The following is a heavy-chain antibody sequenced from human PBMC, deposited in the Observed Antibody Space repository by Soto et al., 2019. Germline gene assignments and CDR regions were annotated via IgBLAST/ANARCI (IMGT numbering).Heavy chain of an antibody. V-gene: IGHV3-30*18. D-gene: IGHD6-19*01. Sequence: GGSLILSCAASGFTFSSYCMHWVRQAPGKRLEWVAVISYDGSNKYYADSVKGRFTISRDNSKNTLYLQMNSLRAEDTAVYYCAKGDSSGWYEDAFDIWGQGTMVT. CDR2: ISYDGSNK. J-gene: IGHJ3*02. CDR1: GFTFSSYC. CDR3: AKGDSSGWYEDAFDI.